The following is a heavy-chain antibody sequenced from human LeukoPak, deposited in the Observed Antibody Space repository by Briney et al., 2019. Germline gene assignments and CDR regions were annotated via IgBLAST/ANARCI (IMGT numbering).Heavy chain of an antibody. CDR3: AKDFGVVVTAIPSY. Sequence: GGSLRLSCAASGFAFSTYSMNWVRQAPGKGLEWVSSISTGSSYIYYADSVKGRFTISRDNSKNTLYLQMNSLRAEDTAVYYCAKDFGVVVTAIPSYWGQGTLVTVSS. J-gene: IGHJ4*02. V-gene: IGHV3-21*04. D-gene: IGHD2-21*02. CDR1: GFAFSTYS. CDR2: ISTGSSYI.